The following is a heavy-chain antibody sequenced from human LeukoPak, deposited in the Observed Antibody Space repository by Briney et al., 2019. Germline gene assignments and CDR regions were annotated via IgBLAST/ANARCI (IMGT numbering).Heavy chain of an antibody. CDR3: ARVPHDSSGYNDAFDI. Sequence: PSETLSLTCTVSGGSISSHYWSWIRQPPGKGLEWIGYIYYSGSTNYNPSLKSRVTISVDTSKNQFSLKLSSVTAADTAVYYCARVPHDSSGYNDAFDIWGQGTMVTVSS. CDR1: GGSISSHY. CDR2: IYYSGST. J-gene: IGHJ3*02. D-gene: IGHD3-22*01. V-gene: IGHV4-59*11.